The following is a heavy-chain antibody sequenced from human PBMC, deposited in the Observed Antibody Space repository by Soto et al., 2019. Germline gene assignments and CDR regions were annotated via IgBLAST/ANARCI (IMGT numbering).Heavy chain of an antibody. CDR3: ARDRVDYDFWSGSPGRYYYGMDV. CDR1: GLTVSRNY. J-gene: IGHJ6*02. Sequence: LRLSCAASGLTVSRNYMSWVRQAPGKGLEWVSVIYSGGSTYYADSVKGRFTISRDNSKNTLYLQMNSLRAEDTAVYYCARDRVDYDFWSGSPGRYYYGMDVWGQGTTVTVSS. D-gene: IGHD3-3*01. V-gene: IGHV3-53*01. CDR2: IYSGGST.